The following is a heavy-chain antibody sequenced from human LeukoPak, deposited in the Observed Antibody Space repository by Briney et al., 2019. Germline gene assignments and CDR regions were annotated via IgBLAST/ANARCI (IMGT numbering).Heavy chain of an antibody. Sequence: GGSLRLSCVASGFTFSNYWMNWVRQAPGKGLEWVANIKEDGSEKYYVDSVKGRFTTSRDNAKNSLYLQMNSLRAEDTAVYYCARDDRSSGDGMDVWGQGTTVTVSS. V-gene: IGHV3-7*01. CDR2: IKEDGSEK. J-gene: IGHJ6*02. CDR1: GFTFSNYW. CDR3: ARDDRSSGDGMDV. D-gene: IGHD6-25*01.